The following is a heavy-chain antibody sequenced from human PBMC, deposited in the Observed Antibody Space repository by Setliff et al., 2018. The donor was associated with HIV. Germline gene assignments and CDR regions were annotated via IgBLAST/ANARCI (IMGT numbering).Heavy chain of an antibody. D-gene: IGHD3-10*01. CDR3: ARDLSPYGSGDPYYYYGMDV. Sequence: SETLSLTCTVSGGSISSSGNYWTWIRQRPGKGLEWIGYIYYTGSTYYHPSLKSRVLISVDTSNNLFSLSLRSVTAADTAVYYCARDLSPYGSGDPYYYYGMDVWGQWTTVTVSS. V-gene: IGHV4-31*03. CDR1: GGSISSSGNY. J-gene: IGHJ6*02. CDR2: IYYTGST.